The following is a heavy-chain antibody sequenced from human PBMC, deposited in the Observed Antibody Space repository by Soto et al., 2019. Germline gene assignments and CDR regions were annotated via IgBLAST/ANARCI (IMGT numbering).Heavy chain of an antibody. CDR2: IYHSGST. V-gene: IGHV4-31*01. J-gene: IGHJ5*02. CDR1: GGSISSGGYY. CDR3: AREAAGILNWFDP. D-gene: IGHD6-25*01. Sequence: QVQLQESGPGLVKPSQTLSLTCTVSGGSISSGGYYWSWIRQHPGKGLEWIGYIYHSGSTYYIPSPKSPVTISVDTSKNQSALKLSSVTVADTAVYYCAREAAGILNWFDPWGQGTLVSVSS.